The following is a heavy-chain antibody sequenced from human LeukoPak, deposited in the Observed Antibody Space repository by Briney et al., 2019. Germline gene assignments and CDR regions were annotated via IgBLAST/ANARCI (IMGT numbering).Heavy chain of an antibody. V-gene: IGHV1-24*01. Sequence: ASVKVSCKVSGYTLTELSMHWVRQAPGKGLGWMGGFDPEDGETIYTQKVQGRVTLTEDTSTDTTYMELSSLRSEDTAVYYCATDYYGSGSFVWGPGSLVTVSS. J-gene: IGHJ4*02. D-gene: IGHD3-10*01. CDR2: FDPEDGET. CDR3: ATDYYGSGSFV. CDR1: GYTLTELS.